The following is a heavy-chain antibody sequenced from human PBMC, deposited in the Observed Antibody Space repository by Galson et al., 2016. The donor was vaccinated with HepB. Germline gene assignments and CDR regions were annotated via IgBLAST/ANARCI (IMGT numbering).Heavy chain of an antibody. CDR3: AGGGGWLPMY. Sequence: SLRLSCAGSGFTFGSLWMTWFRQAPGKGLEWVANVKQDGSAIRYVDSVKGRFTISRDNAKDSLYLQMNRLRAEDTALYYCAGGGGWLPMYWGQGTLVTVSS. CDR1: GFTFGSLW. V-gene: IGHV3-7*01. D-gene: IGHD6-19*01. CDR2: VKQDGSAI. J-gene: IGHJ4*02.